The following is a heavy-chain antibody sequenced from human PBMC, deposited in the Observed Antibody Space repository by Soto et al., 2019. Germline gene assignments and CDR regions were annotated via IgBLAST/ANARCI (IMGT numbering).Heavy chain of an antibody. CDR1: GGSISSGDYY. Sequence: SETLSLTCTVSGGSISSGDYYWSWIRQPPGKGLEWIGYIYYSGSTYYNPSLKSRVTISVDTSKNQFSLKLSSVTAADTAVYYCARGPGGYCSGGSCYGRLDPWGQGTLVTSPQ. V-gene: IGHV4-30-4*01. D-gene: IGHD2-15*01. CDR3: ARGPGGYCSGGSCYGRLDP. CDR2: IYYSGST. J-gene: IGHJ5*02.